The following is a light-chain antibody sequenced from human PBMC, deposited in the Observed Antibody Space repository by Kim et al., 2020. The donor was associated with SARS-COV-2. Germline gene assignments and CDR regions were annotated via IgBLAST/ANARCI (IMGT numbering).Light chain of an antibody. CDR2: EVT. J-gene: IGLJ1*01. CDR3: ASHGGYDYV. V-gene: IGLV2-11*03. CDR1: RGEFGSYKY. Sequence: PGQSVAISCSGTRGEFGSYKYVSWYQQHPGKPPKLIIYEVTKRPSGVPDRFSGSMSGNPASLTVSGLQAEDEADYYCASHGGYDYVFGTGTKVTVL.